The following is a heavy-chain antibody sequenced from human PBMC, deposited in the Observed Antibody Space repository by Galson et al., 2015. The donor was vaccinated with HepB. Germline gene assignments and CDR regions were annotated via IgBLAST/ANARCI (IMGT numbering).Heavy chain of an antibody. J-gene: IGHJ4*02. Sequence: SLRLSCAASGFSFTNYGMHWVRQAPGKGLEWVAVIWYDGSNKYYADSVKGRFTISRDNSKNTLYLQMNSLRAEDTAVYYCARDRGVAVAGIDYWGQGTLVTVSS. CDR1: GFSFTNYG. V-gene: IGHV3-33*01. CDR2: IWYDGSNK. CDR3: ARDRGVAVAGIDY. D-gene: IGHD6-19*01.